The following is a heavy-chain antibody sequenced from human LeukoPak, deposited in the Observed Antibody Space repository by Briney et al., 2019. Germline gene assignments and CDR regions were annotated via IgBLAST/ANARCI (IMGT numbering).Heavy chain of an antibody. J-gene: IGHJ4*02. CDR2: ISHSGGT. D-gene: IGHD2-2*01. Sequence: PSETLSLTCAVSVGSISSGNWWSWVRQSPGKGLEWIGFISHSGGTYYNPSLKSRVTMSVDRSENQFSLKLSSVTAADTAVYYCARGLIVPSTIFDYWGQGALVTVSS. CDR3: ARGLIVPSTIFDY. CDR1: VGSISSGNW. V-gene: IGHV4-4*02.